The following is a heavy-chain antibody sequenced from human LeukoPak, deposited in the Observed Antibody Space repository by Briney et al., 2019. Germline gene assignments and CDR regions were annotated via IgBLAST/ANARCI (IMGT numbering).Heavy chain of an antibody. V-gene: IGHV4-59*01. Sequence: PSETLSLTCTVSGGSISSYYWSWIRQPPGNGLEWIGYIYYIGSTNYNPSLKCRVTISVDTSKNQFSLKLSSVTAADTVVYYCAREGLSSYSSGWYASSDAFDIWGQGTMVTVSS. D-gene: IGHD6-19*01. J-gene: IGHJ3*02. CDR3: AREGLSSYSSGWYASSDAFDI. CDR2: IYYIGST. CDR1: GGSISSYY.